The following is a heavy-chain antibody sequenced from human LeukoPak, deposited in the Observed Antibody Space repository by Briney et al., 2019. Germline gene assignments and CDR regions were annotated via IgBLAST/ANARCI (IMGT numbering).Heavy chain of an antibody. D-gene: IGHD5-12*01. Sequence: PGGSLRLSCAASGFTFSSYGMHWVRQAPGKGLEWVAVISYDGSNKYYADSVKGRFTISRDNSKNTLYLQMNSLRAEDTAVYYCARGTRSGYDQYDYWGQGTLVTVSS. CDR1: GFTFSSYG. J-gene: IGHJ4*02. V-gene: IGHV3-30*03. CDR2: ISYDGSNK. CDR3: ARGTRSGYDQYDY.